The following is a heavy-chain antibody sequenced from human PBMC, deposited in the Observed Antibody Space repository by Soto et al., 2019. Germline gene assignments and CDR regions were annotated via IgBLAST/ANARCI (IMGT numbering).Heavy chain of an antibody. Sequence: SETLSLTCTVSGGSISSGGYYWSWIRQHPGKGLEWIGYIYYSGSTYYNPSLKNRVTISVDTSKNQFSLKLSSVTAADTAVYYCARDYRASYPAYYYYGMDVWGQGTTVTVSS. CDR1: GGSISSGGYY. V-gene: IGHV4-31*03. CDR2: IYYSGST. J-gene: IGHJ6*02. CDR3: ARDYRASYPAYYYYGMDV. D-gene: IGHD3-16*02.